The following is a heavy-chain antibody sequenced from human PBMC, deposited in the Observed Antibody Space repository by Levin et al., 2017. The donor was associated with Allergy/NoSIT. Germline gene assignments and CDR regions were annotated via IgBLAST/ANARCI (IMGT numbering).Heavy chain of an antibody. CDR1: GFSFRTYS. CDR3: ARGHNFLTGSEKDAFDI. Sequence: GGSLRLSCAASGFSFRTYSMNWVRQAPGKGLQWVSYISSTTNTIHYADSVKGRFSISRDNAKNSLYLQMNSLRADDTAVYYCARGHNFLTGSEKDAFDIWGQGTKVTVSS. V-gene: IGHV3-48*01. CDR2: ISSTTNTI. D-gene: IGHD3/OR15-3a*01. J-gene: IGHJ3*02.